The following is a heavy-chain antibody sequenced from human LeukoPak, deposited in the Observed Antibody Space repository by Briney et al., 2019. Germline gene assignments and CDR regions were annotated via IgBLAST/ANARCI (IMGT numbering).Heavy chain of an antibody. J-gene: IGHJ4*02. V-gene: IGHV3-48*03. Sequence: PGGSLRLSCAASGFTFSSYEMNWVRQAPGKGLEWVSYISSSGSTIYYADSVKGRFTISRDNAKNSLYLQMNSLRAEDTAVYYCARAERITMINWGQGTLVTVSS. CDR1: GFTFSSYE. CDR2: ISSSGSTI. D-gene: IGHD3-22*01. CDR3: ARAERITMIN.